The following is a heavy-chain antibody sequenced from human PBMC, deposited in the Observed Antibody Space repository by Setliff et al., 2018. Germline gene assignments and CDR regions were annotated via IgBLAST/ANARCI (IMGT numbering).Heavy chain of an antibody. Sequence: GGSLRLSCAASGFTFSSNNMHWVRQAPGKGLEWVSCISGSGGGTDYADSVKGRFTISRDNSKNTLYLQMNSLRAEDTAVYYCARVIYFYYMDVWGKGTTVTVSS. CDR1: GFTFSSNN. J-gene: IGHJ6*03. V-gene: IGHV3-23*01. CDR2: ISGSGGGT. CDR3: ARVIYFYYMDV.